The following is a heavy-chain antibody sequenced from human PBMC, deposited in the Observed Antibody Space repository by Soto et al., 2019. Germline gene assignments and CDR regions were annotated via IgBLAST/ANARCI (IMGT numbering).Heavy chain of an antibody. Sequence: EVQLVEAGGALVQPDGSLRLSCATSGFTFTHYWMNWVRQAPGKGLEWVANINIDGTEKYYGDSVKGRFTISRDNAKNSLYLQMDSLRDEDMAVYYCARTRGWEMLDYWGQGTLVTVSA. CDR1: GFTFTHYW. V-gene: IGHV3-7*01. CDR3: ARTRGWEMLDY. D-gene: IGHD6-19*01. CDR2: INIDGTEK. J-gene: IGHJ4*02.